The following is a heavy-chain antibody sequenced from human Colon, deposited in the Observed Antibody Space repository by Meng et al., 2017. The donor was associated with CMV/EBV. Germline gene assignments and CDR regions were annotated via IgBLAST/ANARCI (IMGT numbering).Heavy chain of an antibody. D-gene: IGHD2-2*01. V-gene: IGHV3-23*01. CDR1: GCRFTNYA. Sequence: CSASGCRFTNYAMNWVRLAPGKGLGWVSAVSGGGDTTHCADSVKGRFTISRDNSKNIVYLQMNNLRAEDTAVYYCARGDQLLGRGGYWGQGTLVTVSS. CDR3: ARGDQLLGRGGY. CDR2: VSGGGDTT. J-gene: IGHJ4*02.